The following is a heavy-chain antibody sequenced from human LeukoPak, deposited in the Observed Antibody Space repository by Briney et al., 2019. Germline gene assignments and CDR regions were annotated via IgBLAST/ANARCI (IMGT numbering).Heavy chain of an antibody. V-gene: IGHV3-7*01. CDR3: ARVVWFGELSY. CDR2: IKQDGSEK. Sequence: PGGSLRLSCAASGFTFSSYWMSWVRQAPGKGLEWVDNIKQDGSEKYYVDSVKGRFTISRDNAKNSLYLQMNSLRAEDTAVYYCARVVWFGELSYWGQGTLVTVSS. CDR1: GFTFSSYW. D-gene: IGHD3-10*01. J-gene: IGHJ4*02.